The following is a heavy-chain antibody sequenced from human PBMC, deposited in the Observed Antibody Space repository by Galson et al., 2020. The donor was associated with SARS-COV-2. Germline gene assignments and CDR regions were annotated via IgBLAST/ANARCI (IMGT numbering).Heavy chain of an antibody. J-gene: IGHJ4*01. CDR3: ARHRNCNTTGEDYYVGY. CDR2: IDWDNDQ. Sequence: SGPTLVKPTQTLTLTCTVSGFSLSTHGICVNWTRQPPGKALEWLARIDWDNDQYFSTSLQTRLTISKDTSKNQVVLTMTNMDPLDTATCYCARHRNCNTTGEDYYVGYWGHGILVTVSS. V-gene: IGHV2-70*11. D-gene: IGHD2-2*01. CDR1: GFSLSTHGIC.